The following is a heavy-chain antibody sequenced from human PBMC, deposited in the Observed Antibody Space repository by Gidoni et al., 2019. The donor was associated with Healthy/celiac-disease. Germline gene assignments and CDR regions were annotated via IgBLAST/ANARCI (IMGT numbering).Heavy chain of an antibody. V-gene: IGHV4-39*01. J-gene: IGHJ5*02. D-gene: IGHD6-6*01. CDR2: IYYSGST. CDR3: ARQWKQLATFDP. CDR1: GGSISSSSYY. Sequence: QLQLQESGPVLVKPSETLSLTCTVSGGSISSSSYYWGWIRQPPGKGLEWIGSIYYSGSTYYNPSLKSRVTISVDTSKNQFSLKLSSVTAADTAVYYCARQWKQLATFDPWGQGTLVTVSS.